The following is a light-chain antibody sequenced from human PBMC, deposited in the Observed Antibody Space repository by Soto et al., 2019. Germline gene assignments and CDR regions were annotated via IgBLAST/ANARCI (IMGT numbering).Light chain of an antibody. CDR2: KAS. V-gene: IGKV1-5*03. CDR3: QQSYSTLSWT. J-gene: IGKJ1*01. CDR1: QNINSW. Sequence: DIQMTQSPSTLSASLGDRVTITCRASQNINSWLAWYQQKPGKAPNLLIYKASSLENGVPSRFSGSGSGTDFTLTISSLQPEDFATYYCQQSYSTLSWTFGQGTKVDIK.